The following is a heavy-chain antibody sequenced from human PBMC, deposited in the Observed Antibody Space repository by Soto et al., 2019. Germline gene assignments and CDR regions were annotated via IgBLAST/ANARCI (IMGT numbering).Heavy chain of an antibody. V-gene: IGHV4-59*01. CDR3: ERTYYDIFSSYYPCNYYYYFAF. Sequence: SETLSLRCSGSGGSISGNYWSWIRQPPGKGLEWIGYIYYSGSTNYNPSLKSRVTISVDTSKNQFSLRLSSVTAADTAVDYCERTYYDIFSSYYPCNYYYYFAFSSQRTTVPVSS. CDR2: IYYSGST. CDR1: GGSISGNY. J-gene: IGHJ6*03. D-gene: IGHD3-9*01.